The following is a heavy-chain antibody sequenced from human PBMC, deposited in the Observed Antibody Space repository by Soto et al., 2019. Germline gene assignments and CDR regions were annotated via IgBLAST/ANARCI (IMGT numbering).Heavy chain of an antibody. D-gene: IGHD1-26*01. V-gene: IGHV3-21*01. J-gene: IGHJ4*02. Sequence: GGSLRLSCAASGFTFSSYSMNWVRQAPGKGLEWVSSISSSSSYIYYADSVKGRFTISRDNAKNSLYLQMNSLRAEDMAVYYCARDRPVGPSGSSNYWGQGTLVTVSS. CDR2: ISSSSSYI. CDR1: GFTFSSYS. CDR3: ARDRPVGPSGSSNY.